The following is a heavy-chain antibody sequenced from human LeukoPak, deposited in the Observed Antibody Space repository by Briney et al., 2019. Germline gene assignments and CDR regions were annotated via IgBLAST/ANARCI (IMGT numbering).Heavy chain of an antibody. V-gene: IGHV3-7*01. D-gene: IGHD3-3*01. CDR1: GFTFSSYA. CDR3: AREDAGNYEDY. Sequence: GGSLRLSCAASGFTFSSYAMHWVRQAPGKGLEWVANIKQDGSEKYYVSSVKGRFTISRDNAKNSLYLQMNSLRAEDTAIYFWAREDAGNYEDYWGKEPRVTVSS. CDR2: IKQDGSEK. J-gene: IGHJ4*02.